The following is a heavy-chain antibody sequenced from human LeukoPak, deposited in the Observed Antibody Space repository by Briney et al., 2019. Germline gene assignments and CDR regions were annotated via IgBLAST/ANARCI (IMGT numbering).Heavy chain of an antibody. V-gene: IGHV4-4*07. CDR3: AREDANWGDFDS. Sequence: SSETLSLTCTVSGGSISSYYWSWIRQPAGKGLEWIGRIYTSGTTNYNPSLKSRVTISLDTSKNQFSLKLSSMTAADTAVYYCAREDANWGDFDSWGQGTLVTVSS. CDR1: GGSISSYY. J-gene: IGHJ4*02. D-gene: IGHD7-27*01. CDR2: IYTSGTT.